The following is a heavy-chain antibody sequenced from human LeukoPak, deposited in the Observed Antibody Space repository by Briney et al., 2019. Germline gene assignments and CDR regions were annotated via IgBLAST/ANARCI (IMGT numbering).Heavy chain of an antibody. J-gene: IGHJ4*02. Sequence: PGGSLRLSCAASGFTFSDHYMDWVRQAPGKGLEWVGRTRNRANSYTTEYAASVKGRFTISRHDSENSLFLQMNSLKTEDTAVYYCARRIDYWGQGTLVTVSS. CDR2: TRNRANSYTT. V-gene: IGHV3-72*01. CDR1: GFTFSDHY. D-gene: IGHD2/OR15-2a*01. CDR3: ARRIDY.